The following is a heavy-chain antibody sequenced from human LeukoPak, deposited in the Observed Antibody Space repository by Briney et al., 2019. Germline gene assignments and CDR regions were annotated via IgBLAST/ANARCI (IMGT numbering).Heavy chain of an antibody. CDR3: AKDPGIAAVYV. CDR2: ISGSGGST. CDR1: GFTFSSYA. Sequence: GGSLRLSCAASGFTFSSYAMSWVRQAPGKGLEWVSDISGSGGSTYYPDSVKGGFTISRDNSKNTLYLQMNSLRVEDTAVYYCAKDPGIAAVYVWGEGALVTVSS. D-gene: IGHD6-13*01. J-gene: IGHJ4*02. V-gene: IGHV3-23*01.